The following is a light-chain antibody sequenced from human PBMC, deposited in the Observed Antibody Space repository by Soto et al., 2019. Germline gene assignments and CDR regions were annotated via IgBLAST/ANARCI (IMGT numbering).Light chain of an antibody. CDR2: GVS. CDR1: QSADGRF. V-gene: IGKV3-20*01. J-gene: IGKJ3*01. Sequence: IVLTQSPGTLSLSPGERATLSCRASQSADGRFLAWYQHKPGQAPRLLIYGVSSRANGIPDRFSGSGSGTDFTHTITRLEPEDSAVYYCQRPGTFGPGTRLEIK. CDR3: QRPGT.